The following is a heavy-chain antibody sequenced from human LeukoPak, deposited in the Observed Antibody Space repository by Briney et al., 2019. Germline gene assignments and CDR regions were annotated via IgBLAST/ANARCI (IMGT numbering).Heavy chain of an antibody. J-gene: IGHJ6*03. CDR1: GFTFSSYW. Sequence: GGSLRLSCAASGFTFSSYWMHWVRQAPGKGLVWVSRINSDGSSTSYADSVKGRFTISRDNAKNTLYLQMNSLRAEDTAVYYCARGYGGNSRYYYYMDVWGKGTTVTISS. CDR3: ARGYGGNSRYYYYMDV. CDR2: INSDGSST. V-gene: IGHV3-74*01. D-gene: IGHD4-23*01.